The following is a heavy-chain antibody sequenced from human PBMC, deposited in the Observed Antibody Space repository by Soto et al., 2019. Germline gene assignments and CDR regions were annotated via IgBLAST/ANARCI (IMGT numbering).Heavy chain of an antibody. CDR2: IGTAGDT. D-gene: IGHD4-17*01. CDR3: AGGTTGGAFDI. CDR1: GFTFSSYD. J-gene: IGHJ3*02. V-gene: IGHV3-13*01. Sequence: EVQLVESGGGLVQPGGSLRLSCAASGFTFSSYDMHWVRQATGKGLEWVSAIGTAGDTYYPGSVKGRFTISRENAKNSLYLKMKSLRAGDTAVYYCAGGTTGGAFDIWGQETMVTVSS.